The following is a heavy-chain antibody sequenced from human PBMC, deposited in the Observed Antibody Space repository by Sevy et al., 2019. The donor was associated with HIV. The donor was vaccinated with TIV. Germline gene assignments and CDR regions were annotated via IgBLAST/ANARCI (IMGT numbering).Heavy chain of an antibody. V-gene: IGHV3-7*03. J-gene: IGHJ3*02. D-gene: IGHD3-22*01. CDR3: ARDTSASYYDSSGYYPPRLGAFDI. CDR1: GFTFSSYW. CDR2: IKQDGSEK. Sequence: GGSLRLSCAASGFTFSSYWMSWVRQAPGKGLEWVANIKQDGSEKYYVDSVKGRFTISRDNAKNSLYLQMNSLRAEDTAVYYGARDTSASYYDSSGYYPPRLGAFDIWGQGTMVTVSS.